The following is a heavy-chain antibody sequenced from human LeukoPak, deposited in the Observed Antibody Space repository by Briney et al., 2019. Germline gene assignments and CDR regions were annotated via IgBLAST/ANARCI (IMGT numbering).Heavy chain of an antibody. Sequence: SETLSLTCTVSGGSISSGGYYWSWIRQHPGQGLEWIGYIYYSGSTYYNPSLKSRVTISVDTSKNQFSPKLSSVTAADTAVYYCARSEEYCSSTSCPFDYWGQGTLVTVSS. J-gene: IGHJ4*02. D-gene: IGHD2-2*01. V-gene: IGHV4-31*03. CDR3: ARSEEYCSSTSCPFDY. CDR2: IYYSGST. CDR1: GGSISSGGYY.